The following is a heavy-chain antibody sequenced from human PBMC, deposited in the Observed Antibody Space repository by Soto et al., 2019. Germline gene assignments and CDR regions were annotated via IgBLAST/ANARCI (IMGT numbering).Heavy chain of an antibody. J-gene: IGHJ4*02. CDR3: AKDWAYSSSRYGGYFDY. CDR2: ISGSGGST. D-gene: IGHD6-13*01. Sequence: GGSLRLSCAASGFTFSSYAMSWVRQAPGKGLEWVSAISGSGGSTYYADSVKGRFTISRDNSKNTLYLRMNSLRAEDTDVYYCAKDWAYSSSRYGGYFDYWGQGTLVTVSS. V-gene: IGHV3-23*01. CDR1: GFTFSSYA.